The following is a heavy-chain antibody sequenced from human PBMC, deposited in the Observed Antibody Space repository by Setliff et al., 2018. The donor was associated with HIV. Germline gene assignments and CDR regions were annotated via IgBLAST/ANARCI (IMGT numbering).Heavy chain of an antibody. CDR1: GGSMSSGSYS. Sequence: SETLSLTCSVSGGSMSSGSYSWTWLRQPAGKEPELIGHVHVAGTVIYNPSLASRLTISIVPSKNQFSLDLTSVTAADTGKYYCARARTIGVSAVFFDPWGQGIPVTVSS. CDR3: ARARTIGVSAVFFDP. D-gene: IGHD3-3*01. V-gene: IGHV4-61*09. CDR2: VHVAGTV. J-gene: IGHJ5*02.